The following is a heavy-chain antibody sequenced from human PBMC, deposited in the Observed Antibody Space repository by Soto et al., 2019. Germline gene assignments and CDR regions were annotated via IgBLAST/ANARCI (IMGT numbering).Heavy chain of an antibody. CDR3: ARGPRLESHFDN. V-gene: IGHV1-3*01. J-gene: IGHJ4*02. CDR1: GFSLNTYV. Sequence: QVHLVQSGAEARKPGASVNVSCMASGFSLNTYVVHWVRQAPGQGLEGMGWVNAASGNTQTSQKFQGRLTLTRDKSPNTAYLKLSTLRTEETAVYFSARGPRLESHFDNGGEGTLVAVSS. CDR2: VNAASGNT.